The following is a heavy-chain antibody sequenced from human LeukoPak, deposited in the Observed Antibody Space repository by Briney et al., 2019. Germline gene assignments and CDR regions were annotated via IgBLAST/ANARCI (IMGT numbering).Heavy chain of an antibody. D-gene: IGHD4-17*01. J-gene: IGHJ4*02. CDR1: GYTFTGYY. CDR3: ARGLLYGDHGYDAIGPFDY. Sequence: GASVKVSCKASGYTFTGYYMHWVRQAPGQGLEWMGWINPNSGGTNYAQKFQGRVTMTRDTSISTAYMELSRLRSDDTAVYYCARGLLYGDHGYDAIGPFDYWGQGTLVTVSS. V-gene: IGHV1-2*02. CDR2: INPNSGGT.